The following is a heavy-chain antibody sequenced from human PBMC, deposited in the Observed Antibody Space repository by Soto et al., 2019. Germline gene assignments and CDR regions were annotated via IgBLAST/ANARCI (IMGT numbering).Heavy chain of an antibody. Sequence: SETLSLTCAVYGGSFSGYYWNWIRQPPGKGLEWIGEINHSGSTNYNPSLKSRVTISVDTSKNQFSLKLSSVTAADTAVYYCASVRNYYYYGMDVWGQGTTVTVSS. CDR2: INHSGST. CDR3: ASVRNYYYYGMDV. V-gene: IGHV4-34*01. CDR1: GGSFSGYY. J-gene: IGHJ6*02.